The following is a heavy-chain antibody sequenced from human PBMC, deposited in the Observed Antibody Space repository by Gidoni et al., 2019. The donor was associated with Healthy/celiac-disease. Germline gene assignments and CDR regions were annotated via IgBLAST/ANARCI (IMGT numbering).Heavy chain of an antibody. V-gene: IGHV4-59*01. CDR3: ARGEAAADYYFDY. CDR2: IYYSGST. J-gene: IGHJ4*02. Sequence: QVQLQESGPGLVKPSETLSLTCTVPGGPISSSSWSWIRQPPGKGLEWIGYIYYSGSTNYNPSLKSRVTISVDTSKNQFSLKLSSVTAADTAVYYCARGEAAADYYFDYWGQGTLVTVSS. D-gene: IGHD1-26*01. CDR1: GGPISSSS.